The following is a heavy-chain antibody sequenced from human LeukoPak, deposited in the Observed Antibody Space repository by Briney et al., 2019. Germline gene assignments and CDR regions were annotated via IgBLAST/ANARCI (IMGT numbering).Heavy chain of an antibody. CDR1: GYSFTNYW. J-gene: IGHJ4*02. D-gene: IGHD3-22*01. Sequence: GDSLKISCKGSGYSFTNYWIGWVRQMPGKGLERMGIIYPNASDTKYSPSFRGQVTISADKSITTAYLQWNSLKASDTAMYYCSLSSGAYDSAGYFDYWGQGTLVTVSS. CDR2: IYPNASDT. CDR3: SLSSGAYDSAGYFDY. V-gene: IGHV5-51*01.